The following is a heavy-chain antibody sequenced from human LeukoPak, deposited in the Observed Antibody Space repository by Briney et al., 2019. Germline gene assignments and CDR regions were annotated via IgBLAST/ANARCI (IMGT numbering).Heavy chain of an antibody. V-gene: IGHV3-53*01. CDR2: IYSGGST. J-gene: IGHJ4*02. Sequence: PGGSLRLSCAASGFTVSSNYMSWVRQAPGKGLEWVSVIYSGGSTYYADSVKGRFTITRDNSKNTLYLQMNSLRAEDTAVYYCARAYYDSSGYPYHFDYWGQGTLVTVSS. CDR1: GFTVSSNY. CDR3: ARAYYDSSGYPYHFDY. D-gene: IGHD3-22*01.